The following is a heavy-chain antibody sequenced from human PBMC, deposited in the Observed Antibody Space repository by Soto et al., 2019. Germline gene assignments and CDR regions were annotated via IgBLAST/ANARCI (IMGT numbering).Heavy chain of an antibody. Sequence: GGSLRLSCAASGFTFSSYAMHWVRQAPGKGLEWVAVISYDGSNKYYADSVKGRFTISRDNSKNTLYLQMNSLRAEDTAVYYCARESQDLTSNFDYWGQGTVVTVS. CDR1: GFTFSSYA. J-gene: IGHJ4*02. CDR2: ISYDGSNK. D-gene: IGHD7-27*01. CDR3: ARESQDLTSNFDY. V-gene: IGHV3-30-3*01.